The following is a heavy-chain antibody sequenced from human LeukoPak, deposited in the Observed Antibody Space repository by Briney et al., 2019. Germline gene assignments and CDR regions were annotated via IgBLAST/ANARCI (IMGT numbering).Heavy chain of an antibody. Sequence: PSETLSLTCTVSGGSISSYYWSWIRQPPGKGLEWIGYIYYSGSTNYNPSLKSRVTISVDTSKNQFSLKLSSVTAADTAVYYCAREGYCSSTSCYVGYFQHWGQGTLVTVSS. D-gene: IGHD2-2*01. V-gene: IGHV4-59*01. CDR1: GGSISSYY. CDR3: AREGYCSSTSCYVGYFQH. CDR2: IYYSGST. J-gene: IGHJ1*01.